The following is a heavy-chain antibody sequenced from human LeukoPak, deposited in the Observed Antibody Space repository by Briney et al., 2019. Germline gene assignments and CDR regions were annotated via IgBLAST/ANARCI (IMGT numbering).Heavy chain of an antibody. D-gene: IGHD1-1*01. J-gene: IGHJ4*02. Sequence: GGSLRLSCAASGFTFSSYSMNWVRQAPVKGLEWVSSISSSSSYIYYADSVKGRFTISRDNAKNSLYLQMNSLRAEDTAVYYCARDMESLVDYWGQGTLVTVSS. CDR2: ISSSSSYI. V-gene: IGHV3-21*01. CDR3: ARDMESLVDY. CDR1: GFTFSSYS.